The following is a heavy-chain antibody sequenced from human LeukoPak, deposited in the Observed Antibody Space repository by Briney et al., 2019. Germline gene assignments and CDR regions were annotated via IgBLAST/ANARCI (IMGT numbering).Heavy chain of an antibody. CDR1: GYSFTSYW. J-gene: IGHJ5*02. CDR2: IYPGDSDT. D-gene: IGHD6-13*01. CDR3: ARRAGLLPAAAGYWFDP. Sequence: GESLKISCKGSGYSFTSYWIGWVRQMPGKGLEWMGIIYPGDSDTRYSPSFQGQVTISADKSISTAYLQWSSLKASDTAVYYCARRAGLLPAAAGYWFDPWGQGTLVTVSS. V-gene: IGHV5-51*01.